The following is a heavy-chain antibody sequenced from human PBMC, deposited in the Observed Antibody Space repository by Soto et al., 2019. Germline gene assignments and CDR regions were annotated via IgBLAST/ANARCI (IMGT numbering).Heavy chain of an antibody. Sequence: EVQLLESGGGLVQPGGSLRLSCAASGFTFSGYAMSWVRQAPGKGLEWVSGISGSGGSTYYADSVKGRFTISRDNSKNXXDLGMNSLRGEDTAVYDCAKDYSRYTAVPSNPCDYWGQGTLVTVSS. J-gene: IGHJ4*02. CDR2: ISGSGGST. D-gene: IGHD5-18*01. CDR1: GFTFSGYA. V-gene: IGHV3-23*01. CDR3: AKDYSRYTAVPSNPCDY.